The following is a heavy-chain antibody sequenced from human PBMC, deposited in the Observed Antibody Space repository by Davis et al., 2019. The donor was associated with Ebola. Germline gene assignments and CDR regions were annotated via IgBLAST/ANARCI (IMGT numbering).Heavy chain of an antibody. CDR3: ARNGKDTAMVFDY. D-gene: IGHD5-18*01. Sequence: PGGSLRLSCAASGFTFSSYSMNWIRQAPGKGLEWVSSISSSSSYIYYADSVKGRFTISRDNAKNSLYLQMNSLRAEDTAVYYCARNGKDTAMVFDYWGQGTLVTVSS. J-gene: IGHJ4*02. CDR2: ISSSSSYI. V-gene: IGHV3-21*01. CDR1: GFTFSSYS.